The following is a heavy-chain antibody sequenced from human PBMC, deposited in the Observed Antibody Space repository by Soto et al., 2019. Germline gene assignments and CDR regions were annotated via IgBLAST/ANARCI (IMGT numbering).Heavy chain of an antibody. CDR2: ISAYNGNT. CDR1: GYTFTSYG. V-gene: IGHV1-18*04. D-gene: IGHD6-13*01. J-gene: IGHJ6*02. Sequence: QVQLVQSGAEVKKPGASVKVSCKASGYTFTSYGISWVRQAPGQGLEWMGWISAYNGNTNYAQKLQGRVTMTTDTINRKAQMELGGLGSGEPGGDYLAGDGVAGGGPRLDVWGQGTTVTVSS. CDR3: AGDGVAGGGPRLDV.